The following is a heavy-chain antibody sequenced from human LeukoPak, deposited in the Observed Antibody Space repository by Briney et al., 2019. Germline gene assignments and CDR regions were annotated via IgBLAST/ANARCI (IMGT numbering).Heavy chain of an antibody. D-gene: IGHD3-10*01. J-gene: IGHJ3*02. Sequence: SETLSLTCTVSGGSISSYYWSWIRQPPGKGLEWIGYIYYSGSTNYNPSLKSRVTISVDTSKNQFSLKLSSVTAADTAVYYCARASIRGRVGAFDIWGQGTMVTVSS. CDR2: IYYSGST. CDR1: GGSISSYY. V-gene: IGHV4-59*08. CDR3: ARASIRGRVGAFDI.